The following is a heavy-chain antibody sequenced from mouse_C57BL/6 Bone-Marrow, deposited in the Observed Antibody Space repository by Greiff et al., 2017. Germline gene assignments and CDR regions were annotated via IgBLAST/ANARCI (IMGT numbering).Heavy chain of an antibody. J-gene: IGHJ2*01. Sequence: QVQLQQPGAELVKPGASVKVSCKASGYTFTSYWIPWVKQRPGQGLEWIGRIYPSDSSTNYNQKFKGKATLTVDKSSSTAYMQLSSLTSEDSAVYYCAIHYYNDVDYWGQGTTLTVSS. CDR1: GYTFTSYW. CDR2: IYPSDSST. CDR3: AIHYYNDVDY. D-gene: IGHD2-4*01. V-gene: IGHV1-74*01.